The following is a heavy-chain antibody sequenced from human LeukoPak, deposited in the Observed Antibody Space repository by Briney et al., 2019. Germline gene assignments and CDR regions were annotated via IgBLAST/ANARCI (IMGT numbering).Heavy chain of an antibody. CDR1: GGTFSSYA. J-gene: IGHJ4*02. CDR3: ARGYSYGYEGHPSY. V-gene: IGHV1-69*13. CDR2: IIPIFGTA. Sequence: SVKVSCTASGGTFSSYAISWVRQAPGQGLEWMGGIIPIFGTANYAQKFQGRVTITADESTSTAYMELSSLRSEDTAVYYCARGYSYGYEGHPSYWGQGTLVTVSS. D-gene: IGHD5-18*01.